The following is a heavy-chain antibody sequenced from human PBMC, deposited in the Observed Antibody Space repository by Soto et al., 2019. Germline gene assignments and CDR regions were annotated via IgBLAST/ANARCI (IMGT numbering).Heavy chain of an antibody. D-gene: IGHD2-2*01. CDR1: GYSFTSYW. Sequence: GESLKISCKGSGYSFTSYWISWVRQMPGKGLEWMGRIDPSDSYTNYSPSFQGHVTISADKSISTAYLQWSSLKASDTAMYYCARLYCSSTSCQLINPRYYYYGMDVWGQGTTVTVSS. J-gene: IGHJ6*02. CDR2: IDPSDSYT. V-gene: IGHV5-10-1*01. CDR3: ARLYCSSTSCQLINPRYYYYGMDV.